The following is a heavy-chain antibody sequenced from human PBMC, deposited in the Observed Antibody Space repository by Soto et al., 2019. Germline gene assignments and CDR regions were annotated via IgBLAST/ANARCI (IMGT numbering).Heavy chain of an antibody. D-gene: IGHD6-13*01. CDR3: ARGTVRVAAAGTSFSYYYGMDV. V-gene: IGHV1-8*01. CDR2: MNPNSGNT. Sequence: ASVKVSCKASGYTFTSYDINWVRQATGQGLEWMGWMNPNSGNTGYAQKFQGRVTMTRNTSISTAYMELSSLRSEDTAVYYCARGTVRVAAAGTSFSYYYGMDVWGQGTTVPVSS. J-gene: IGHJ6*02. CDR1: GYTFTSYD.